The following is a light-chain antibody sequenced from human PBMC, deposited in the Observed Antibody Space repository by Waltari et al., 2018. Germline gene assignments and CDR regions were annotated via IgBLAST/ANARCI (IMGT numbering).Light chain of an antibody. Sequence: IVLTQSPGTLSFSPGERATLSCRASQGVGKYLPWYQQKPGQAPRLLLYHASIRATGIPDRFSGSGSGTDFSLTISRLEPEDFAVYYCQKYDFLPATFGQGTTVEIK. V-gene: IGKV3-20*01. CDR3: QKYDFLPAT. CDR1: QGVGKY. J-gene: IGKJ1*01. CDR2: HAS.